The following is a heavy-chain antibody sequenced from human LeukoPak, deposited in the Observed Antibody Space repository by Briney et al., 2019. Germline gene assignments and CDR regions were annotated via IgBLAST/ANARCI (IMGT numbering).Heavy chain of an antibody. CDR1: RFTFSSYS. J-gene: IGHJ3*02. D-gene: IGHD3-22*01. Sequence: AGSLRLSCAASRFTFSSYSMNWVRQAPGKGLEWVSSISSSSSYIYYADSVKGRFTISRDNAKKSLYLQMNSLRAEDTAVYYCARDVRDSSGYWDAFDIWGQGTMVTVSS. CDR3: ARDVRDSSGYWDAFDI. CDR2: ISSSSSYI. V-gene: IGHV3-21*01.